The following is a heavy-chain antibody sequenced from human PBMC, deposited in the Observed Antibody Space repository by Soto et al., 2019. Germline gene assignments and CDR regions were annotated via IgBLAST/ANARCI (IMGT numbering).Heavy chain of an antibody. CDR1: GFTFSSYG. CDR3: AREGLGGSYYDYYYYYGMDV. CDR2: IWYDGSNK. V-gene: IGHV3-33*01. D-gene: IGHD1-26*01. Sequence: PGGSLRLSCAASGFTFSSYGMHWVRQAPGKGPEWVAVIWYDGSNKYYADSVKGRFTISRDNSKNTLYLQMNSLRAEDTAVYYCAREGLGGSYYDYYYYYGMDVWGQGTTVTVSS. J-gene: IGHJ6*02.